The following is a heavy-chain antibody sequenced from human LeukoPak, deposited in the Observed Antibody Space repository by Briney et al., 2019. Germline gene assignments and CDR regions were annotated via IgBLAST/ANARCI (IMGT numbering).Heavy chain of an antibody. CDR2: INHSGST. CDR1: GGSFSGYY. Sequence: SETLSLTCAVYGGSFSGYYWSWIRQPPGKGLEWIGEINHSGSTNYNPSLKSRVTISVDTSKNQFSLKLSSATAADTAVYYCARGPRIGYGDYRVNFYYYYYMDVWGKGTTVTVSS. J-gene: IGHJ6*03. CDR3: ARGPRIGYGDYRVNFYYYYYMDV. V-gene: IGHV4-34*01. D-gene: IGHD4-17*01.